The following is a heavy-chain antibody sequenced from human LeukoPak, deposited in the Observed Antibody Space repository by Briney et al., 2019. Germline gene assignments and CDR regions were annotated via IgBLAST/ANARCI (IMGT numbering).Heavy chain of an antibody. Sequence: GGSLRLSCAASGFTFSDYSMTWIRQAPGKGLEWVSYITGSSSYTNYADSVKGRFTISRDNAENSLYLQMNSLRTEDTALYYCAKTASDFWSGYYNHFDYWGQGTLVTVSS. CDR2: ITGSSSYT. CDR1: GFTFSDYS. J-gene: IGHJ4*02. D-gene: IGHD3-3*01. CDR3: AKTASDFWSGYYNHFDY. V-gene: IGHV3-11*03.